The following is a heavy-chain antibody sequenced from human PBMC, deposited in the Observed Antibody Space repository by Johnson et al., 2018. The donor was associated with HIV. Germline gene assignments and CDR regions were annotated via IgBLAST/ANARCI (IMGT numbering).Heavy chain of an antibody. D-gene: IGHD3-16*01. CDR3: VGGWDAFDI. CDR2: ISSSGSTI. V-gene: IGHV3-48*04. CDR1: GFTFNNYP. J-gene: IGHJ3*02. Sequence: EVQVVESGGGVVQPGRSLRLSCAASGFTFNNYPLHWVRQAPGKGLEWVSYISSSGSTIYYADSVKGRFTISRDNAKNSLYLQMNKLRAGDTAVYYCVGGWDAFDIWGQGTMVTVSS.